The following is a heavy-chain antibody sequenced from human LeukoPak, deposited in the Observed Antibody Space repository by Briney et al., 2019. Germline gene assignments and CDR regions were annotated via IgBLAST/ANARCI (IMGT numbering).Heavy chain of an antibody. J-gene: IGHJ4*02. D-gene: IGHD5-24*01. CDR1: GFTVSDNY. CDR2: IYSGGST. CDR3: AGDFMATITDY. V-gene: IGHV3-66*01. Sequence: GGSLRLSCAASGFTVSDNYMSWVRQAPGKGLEWVSVIYSGGSTYYADSVKGRFTISRDNSKNTLYLQMNSLRAEDTAVYYCAGDFMATITDYWGQGTLVTVSS.